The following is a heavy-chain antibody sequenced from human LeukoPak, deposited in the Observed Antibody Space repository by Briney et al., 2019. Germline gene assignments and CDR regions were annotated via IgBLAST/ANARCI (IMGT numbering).Heavy chain of an antibody. CDR3: AKDRYNTRVRGPDY. V-gene: IGHV3-23*01. CDR1: GFTFSSFA. D-gene: IGHD3-10*01. Sequence: PGGSLRLSCAASGFTFSSFAMSWVRQAPGKGLEWVSGISGSGGSTYYADSVKGRFTISRDSSKNTLDLQMDSLRVEDTAVYYCAKDRYNTRVRGPDYWGQGSLFTVSS. CDR2: ISGSGGST. J-gene: IGHJ4*02.